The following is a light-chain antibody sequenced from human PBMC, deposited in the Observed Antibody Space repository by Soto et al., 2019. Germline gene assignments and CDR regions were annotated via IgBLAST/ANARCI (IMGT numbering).Light chain of an antibody. CDR1: QSVSSY. J-gene: IGKJ4*01. CDR2: GAS. CDR3: QQFNRWPLT. Sequence: EIVVTPSPATLSLSPGERATLSCRASQSVSSYLAWYQQKPGQAPRLLIYGASTRATGTPPRFRGSGSGTEFTLTISSLQSEDSSIYYCQQFNRWPLTFGGGTKVDIK. V-gene: IGKV3-15*01.